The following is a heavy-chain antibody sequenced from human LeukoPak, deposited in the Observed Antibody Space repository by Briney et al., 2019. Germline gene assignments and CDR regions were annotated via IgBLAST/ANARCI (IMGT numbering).Heavy chain of an antibody. CDR1: GFTFDDYT. CDR3: AKDTRSSRYYYYGMDV. D-gene: IGHD6-6*01. J-gene: IGHJ6*02. CDR2: ISWGGGST. Sequence: GGSLRLSCAASGFTFDDYTMHWVRQAPGKGLEWVSLISWGGGSTYYADSVKGRFTISRDNSKNSLYLQMNSLRTEDTALYYCAKDTRSSRYYYYGMDVWGQGTTVTVSS. V-gene: IGHV3-43*01.